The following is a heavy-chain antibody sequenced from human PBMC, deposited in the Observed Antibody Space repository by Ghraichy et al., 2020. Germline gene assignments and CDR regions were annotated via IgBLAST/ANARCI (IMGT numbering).Heavy chain of an antibody. Sequence: GGSLRLSCAASGFTFSSYAMSWVRQAPGKGLEWVSAISGSGGSTYYADSVKGRFTISRDNSKNTLYLQMNSLRAEDTAVYYCAKVPDYDSSGYYLFDYWGQGTLVTVSS. J-gene: IGHJ4*02. V-gene: IGHV3-23*01. CDR2: ISGSGGST. D-gene: IGHD3-22*01. CDR3: AKVPDYDSSGYYLFDY. CDR1: GFTFSSYA.